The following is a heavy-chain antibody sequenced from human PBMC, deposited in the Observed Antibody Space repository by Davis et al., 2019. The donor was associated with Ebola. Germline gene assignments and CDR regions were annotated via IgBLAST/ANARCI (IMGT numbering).Heavy chain of an antibody. V-gene: IGHV3-74*01. J-gene: IGHJ4*02. CDR3: VRDDNDFGIDS. D-gene: IGHD4-17*01. CDR1: GFTFSSYC. Sequence: PAGSLTLSCAASGFTFSSYCMHWVRHTPGQGLVRVSRIITDGSFTDYADSVKGRFTISRDNARNTVSLQMNSLRAADTAVYYCVRDDNDFGIDSWGQGTLVSVSS. CDR2: IITDGSFT.